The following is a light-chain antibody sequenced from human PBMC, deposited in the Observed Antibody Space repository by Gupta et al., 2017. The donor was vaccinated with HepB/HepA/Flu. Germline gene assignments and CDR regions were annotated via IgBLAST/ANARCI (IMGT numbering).Light chain of an antibody. CDR2: GAS. CDR1: QSVSSSY. CDR3: QQYGSSPLT. J-gene: IGKJ4*01. Sequence: EIVLTQSPGTLSLSPGERATLPCRASQSVSSSYLAWHQQKPGQAPRLLIYGASARAIGIPDRFSGSGSGTDFTLTISRLEPEDFAVYYCQQYGSSPLTFGGGTKVEI. V-gene: IGKV3-20*01.